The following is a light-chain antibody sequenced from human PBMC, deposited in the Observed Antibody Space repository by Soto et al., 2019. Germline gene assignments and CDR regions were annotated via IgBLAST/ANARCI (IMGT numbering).Light chain of an antibody. CDR3: QQSYSTPYT. CDR1: QSISSY. J-gene: IGKJ2*01. Sequence: DIQMTQSPSSLSASVGDRVTITCRASQSISSYLNWYQQKPGKATKLLTYAASSLQSGVPSRFSGSGSGTNITLTISSLQPEDFATYYCQQSYSTPYTFGQGTKLEIK. CDR2: AAS. V-gene: IGKV1-39*01.